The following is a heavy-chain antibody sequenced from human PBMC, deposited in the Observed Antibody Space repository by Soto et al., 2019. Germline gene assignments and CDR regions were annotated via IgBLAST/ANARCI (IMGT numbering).Heavy chain of an antibody. CDR3: ARDYYGMDG. CDR2: TYQSGSA. J-gene: IGHJ6*02. Sequence: SETLSLTCTVSGGSITSGGYSWSWLLQSPGKGLEWIGYTYQSGSAFYNPSLKSRVTISVDRSKNQFSLNLTSVTAADTAVYYCARDYYGMDGWGQGTTV. V-gene: IGHV4-30-2*06. CDR1: GGSITSGGYS.